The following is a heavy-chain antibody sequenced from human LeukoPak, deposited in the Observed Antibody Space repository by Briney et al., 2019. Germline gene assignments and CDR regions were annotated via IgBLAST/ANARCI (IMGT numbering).Heavy chain of an antibody. Sequence: GGALRLSCVASGFTFSISAMSWVRPAPGRGLGCVLAIIGSGGSTHYADTVRGRFTISRDKSKNTLYLQMNSLRAEDTAVYYCAKEQGAELLWFGESGSFDYWGQGTLVTVSS. V-gene: IGHV3-23*01. CDR2: IIGSGGST. D-gene: IGHD3-10*01. CDR3: AKEQGAELLWFGESGSFDY. CDR1: GFTFSISA. J-gene: IGHJ4*02.